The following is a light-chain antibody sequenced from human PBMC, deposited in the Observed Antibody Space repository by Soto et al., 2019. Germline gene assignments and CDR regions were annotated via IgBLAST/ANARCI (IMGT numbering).Light chain of an antibody. V-gene: IGKV3-11*01. CDR2: DAS. CDR3: QQYHTWPPIT. J-gene: IGKJ5*01. CDR1: QSVSDY. Sequence: EIVLTQSPATLSLSPGERATLSCRATQSVSDYLAWYQQKPGQAPRLLIYDASIRATGIPARFSGSGSGTDFTLTISSLEPEDFGIYSCQQYHTWPPITFGQGTRLEIK.